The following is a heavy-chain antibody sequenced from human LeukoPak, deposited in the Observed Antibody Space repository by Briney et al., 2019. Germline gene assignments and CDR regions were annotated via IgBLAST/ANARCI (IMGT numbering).Heavy chain of an antibody. V-gene: IGHV3-74*01. J-gene: IGHJ4*02. D-gene: IGHD3-22*01. Sequence: GSLRLSCAASGFTFSSYWMHWVRQAPGKGLVWVSRINSDGSSTSYADSVKGRFTISRDNAKNTLYLQMNSLRAEDTAVYYCQRAQYDSSGYEFDYWGQGTLVTVSS. CDR1: GFTFSSYW. CDR2: INSDGSST. CDR3: QRAQYDSSGYEFDY.